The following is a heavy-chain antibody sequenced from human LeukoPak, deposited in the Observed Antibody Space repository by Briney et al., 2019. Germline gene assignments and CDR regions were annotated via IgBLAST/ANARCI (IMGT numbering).Heavy chain of an antibody. CDR3: AGLTMVLDY. CDR2: IDWDDDK. CDR1: GFSLSTSGIC. Sequence: SGPTLVNPTQTLTLTCTFSGFSLSTSGICVNWIRQPPGKALEWLARIDWDDDKYYSTSLKTRLTISKDTSKNQVVLAMTNMYPVDTATYYCAGLTMVLDYWGQGTLVTDSS. J-gene: IGHJ4*02. V-gene: IGHV2-70*11. D-gene: IGHD3-10*01.